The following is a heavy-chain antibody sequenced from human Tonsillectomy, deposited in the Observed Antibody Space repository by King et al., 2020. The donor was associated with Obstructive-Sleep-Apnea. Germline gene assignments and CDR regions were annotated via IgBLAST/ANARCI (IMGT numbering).Heavy chain of an antibody. V-gene: IGHV3-30*04. D-gene: IGHD2-8*01. CDR2: ISYDGSNK. CDR1: GFTFSSYA. Sequence: VQLVESGGGVVQPGRSLRLSCAASGFTFSSYAMHWVRQAPGKGLEWVAGISYDGSNKYYADSVKGRFTISRDNSKNTLYLQMNSLRAEDTAVYYCSRDHCTNGVCYLGYYGMDVWGQGTTVTVSS. CDR3: SRDHCTNGVCYLGYYGMDV. J-gene: IGHJ6*02.